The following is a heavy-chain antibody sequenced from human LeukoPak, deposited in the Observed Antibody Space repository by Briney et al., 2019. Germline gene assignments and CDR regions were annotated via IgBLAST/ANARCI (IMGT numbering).Heavy chain of an antibody. Sequence: GSSVKVSCKASGGSFSSCAISWVRQAPGQGLEWVGNIVPILGIADYAQKFQARVTITADKSASTVYMELTSLTSDDTAVYYCAREGTGSYAGSFVYWGQGTLVTVSS. J-gene: IGHJ4*02. CDR2: IVPILGIA. CDR1: GGSFSSCA. D-gene: IGHD1-26*01. CDR3: AREGTGSYAGSFVY. V-gene: IGHV1-69*04.